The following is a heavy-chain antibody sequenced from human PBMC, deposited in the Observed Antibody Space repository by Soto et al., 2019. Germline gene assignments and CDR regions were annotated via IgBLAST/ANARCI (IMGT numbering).Heavy chain of an antibody. J-gene: IGHJ4*02. CDR1: VGTFSSYA. CDR3: ARASPGGVVVTAFDY. CDR2: IIPIFGTA. V-gene: IGHV1-69*13. D-gene: IGHD2-21*02. Sequence: SVKVSCKASVGTFSSYAISWVRQAPGQGLEWMGGIIPIFGTANYAQKFQGRVTITADESTSTAYMELSSLRSEDTAVYYCARASPGGVVVTAFDYWGQGTLVTVSS.